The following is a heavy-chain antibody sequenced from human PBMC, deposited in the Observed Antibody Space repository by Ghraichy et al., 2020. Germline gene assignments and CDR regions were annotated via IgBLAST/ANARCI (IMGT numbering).Heavy chain of an antibody. J-gene: IGHJ6*02. Sequence: GESLNISCAASGFTFSKYAMTWVRQAPAKGLEWVSAISGSGTRTYYADSVKGRFTISRDNTKDTVYLQMNNVRAEDTAVYYCAKVKDYQLIIPGDYYYYYGLDVWGQGTTFIVS. D-gene: IGHD2-2*01. V-gene: IGHV3-23*01. CDR1: GFTFSKYA. CDR3: AKVKDYQLIIPGDYYYYYGLDV. CDR2: ISGSGTRT.